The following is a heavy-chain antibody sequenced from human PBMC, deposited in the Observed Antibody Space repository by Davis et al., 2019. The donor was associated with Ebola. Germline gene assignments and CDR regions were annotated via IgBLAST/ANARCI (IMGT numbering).Heavy chain of an antibody. J-gene: IGHJ4*02. CDR3: AKAPAITMIVVVID. V-gene: IGHV3-48*01. D-gene: IGHD3-22*01. CDR1: GFLFSDYS. Sequence: PGGSLRLSCAASGFLFSDYSMNWVRQAPGKGLEWVTYITKGSDAIHYADSVKGRFTISRDNSKNTLYLQMNSLRAEDTAVYYCAKAPAITMIVVVIDWGQGTLVTVSS. CDR2: ITKGSDAI.